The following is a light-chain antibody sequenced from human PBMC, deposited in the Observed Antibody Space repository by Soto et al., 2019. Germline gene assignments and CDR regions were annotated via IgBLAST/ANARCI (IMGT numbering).Light chain of an antibody. CDR1: QSLLHSNGYNC. J-gene: IGKJ4*01. CDR3: MQALQTPLT. CDR2: LGS. V-gene: IGKV2-28*01. Sequence: DIVMTQSPVSLPVTPGEPASISCRSSQSLLHSNGYNCLDWYLQKPGQSPQLLIYLGSNRASGVTDRFSGSGSGTDFTLKISRVEAEDVGLYYCMQALQTPLTFGGGTKVEIK.